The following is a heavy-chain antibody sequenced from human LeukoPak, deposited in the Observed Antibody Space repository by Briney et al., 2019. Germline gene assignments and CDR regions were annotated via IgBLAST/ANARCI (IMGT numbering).Heavy chain of an antibody. Sequence: GGSLRLSCAASGFTFSSYVMSWVRQAPGKGLEWVSSISGGGGGTYYADSVKGRFAISRDNAKNSLYLQMNSLRAEDTAVYYCARDQWLYWYFDLWGRSTLVTVSS. V-gene: IGHV3-23*01. CDR1: GFTFSSYV. CDR3: ARDQWLYWYFDL. CDR2: ISGGGGGT. D-gene: IGHD6-19*01. J-gene: IGHJ2*01.